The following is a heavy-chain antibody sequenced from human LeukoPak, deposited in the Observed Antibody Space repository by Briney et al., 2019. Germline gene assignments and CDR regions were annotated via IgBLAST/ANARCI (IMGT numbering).Heavy chain of an antibody. CDR2: INPSGGST. D-gene: IGHD6-19*01. Sequence: ASVKVSCKASGYTFTSYYMHWVRQAPGQGLEWMGIINPSGGSTSYAQKFQGRVTMTRDTSTSTVYMELSSLRSEDTAVYYCARGGKRAVAGGYYYMDVXGKGTTVTVS. CDR1: GYTFTSYY. CDR3: ARGGKRAVAGGYYYMDV. V-gene: IGHV1-46*01. J-gene: IGHJ6*03.